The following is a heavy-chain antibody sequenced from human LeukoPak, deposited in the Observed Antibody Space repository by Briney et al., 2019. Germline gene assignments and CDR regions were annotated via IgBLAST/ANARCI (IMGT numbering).Heavy chain of an antibody. CDR2: ISYDGSNK. CDR1: GFTFSSFA. Sequence: GRSLRLSCAASGFTFSSFAMHWVRQAPGKGLEWVAVISYDGSNKYYADSVKGRFTISRDNSKNTLYLQMNSLRAEDTAVYYCARDADDYVWGSYRYSRRLDYWGQGTLVTVSS. CDR3: ARDADDYVWGSYRYSRRLDY. V-gene: IGHV3-30-3*01. J-gene: IGHJ4*02. D-gene: IGHD3-16*02.